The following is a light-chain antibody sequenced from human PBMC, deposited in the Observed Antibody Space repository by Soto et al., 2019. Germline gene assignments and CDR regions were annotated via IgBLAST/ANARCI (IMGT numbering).Light chain of an antibody. V-gene: IGKV1-39*01. CDR1: QSISSS. CDR3: QQSYSAPLT. CDR2: GES. Sequence: DIQMSQSPSSLSASVGDRVTITCRASQSISSSLNWYQQKPGKAPKVLIFGESSLQSGVPSRFSGSGSGTDVTLTISSLQPEDFSTYYCQQSYSAPLTVGGGPKVEIK. J-gene: IGKJ4*01.